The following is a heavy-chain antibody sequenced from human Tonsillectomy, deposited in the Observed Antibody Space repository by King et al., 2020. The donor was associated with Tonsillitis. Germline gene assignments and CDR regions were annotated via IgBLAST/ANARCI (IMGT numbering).Heavy chain of an antibody. Sequence: QLQESGPGLVKPSGTLSLTCAVSGGSISSSNWWSWVRQPPGKGLEWIGEIYHSGSTNYNPSLKSRVTISVDKSKNQFSLKLSSVTAADPAVYYCARGVQYYDFWSGYCWFDPWGQGTLVTVSS. CDR1: GGSISSSNW. J-gene: IGHJ5*02. V-gene: IGHV4-4*02. CDR3: ARGVQYYDFWSGYCWFDP. CDR2: IYHSGST. D-gene: IGHD3-3*01.